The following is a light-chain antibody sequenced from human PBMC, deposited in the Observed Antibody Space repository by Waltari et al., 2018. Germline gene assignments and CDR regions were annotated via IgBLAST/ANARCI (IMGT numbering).Light chain of an antibody. CDR3: QQSFSSPWT. V-gene: IGKV1-39*01. CDR1: QNIRTY. Sequence: DIQMTQSPSSLSASVGDTVTVTCRASQNIRTYLNWYQQKPAKAPKLLIYGASTLQRGVPSRFRGSASGTEFTLTVTNLQPDDFATYFCQQSFSSPWTFGQGTKVEIK. CDR2: GAS. J-gene: IGKJ1*01.